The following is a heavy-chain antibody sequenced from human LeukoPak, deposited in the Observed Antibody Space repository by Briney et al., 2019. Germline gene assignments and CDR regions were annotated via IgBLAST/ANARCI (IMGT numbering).Heavy chain of an antibody. J-gene: IGHJ4*02. CDR2: IYTSGST. CDR3: ARSPLENDFWSGYSIRHFDY. D-gene: IGHD3-3*01. CDR1: GGSISNY. V-gene: IGHV4-4*07. Sequence: SETLSLTCTVPGGSISNYWSWIRQPPGKGLEWIGRIYTSGSTNYNPSLKSRVTMSVDTSKNQFSLKLSSVTAADTAVYYCARSPLENDFWSGYSIRHFDYWGQGTLVTVSS.